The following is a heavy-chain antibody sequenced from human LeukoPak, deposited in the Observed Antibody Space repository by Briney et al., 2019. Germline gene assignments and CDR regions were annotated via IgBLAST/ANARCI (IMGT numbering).Heavy chain of an antibody. V-gene: IGHV4-30-4*08. CDR2: IYYSGST. D-gene: IGHD2-2*01. CDR1: GGSISSGDYY. Sequence: PSETLSLTCTVSGGSISSGDYYWSWIRQPPGKGLEWIGYIYYSGSTYYNPSLKSRVTISVDTSKNQFSLKLSSVTAADTAVYYCASHSRIVVVPAAINRGPFDYWGQGTLVTVSS. J-gene: IGHJ4*02. CDR3: ASHSRIVVVPAAINRGPFDY.